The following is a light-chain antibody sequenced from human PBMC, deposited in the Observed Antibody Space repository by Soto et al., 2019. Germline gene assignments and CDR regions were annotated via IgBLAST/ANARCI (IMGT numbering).Light chain of an antibody. CDR1: SGSVSTSNY. V-gene: IGLV8-61*01. Sequence: QAVVTQEPSFSVSPGGTVTLTCGWSSGSVSTSNYPTWYQQTPGQSPRTLIYSTNTRSSGAPSRFSGSILGNKAALTITGAQADDESDYYCVLYMGSGIWVFGGGTKLTVL. CDR3: VLYMGSGIWV. J-gene: IGLJ3*02. CDR2: STN.